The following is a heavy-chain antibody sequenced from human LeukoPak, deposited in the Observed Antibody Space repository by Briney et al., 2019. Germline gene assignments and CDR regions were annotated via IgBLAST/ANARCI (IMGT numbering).Heavy chain of an antibody. CDR2: IKSKTDGGTT. Sequence: GGSLRLSCAASGFTFSNAWMSWVRQAPGKGLEWVGRIKSKTDGGTTDYAATVKGRFTISRDDSKNTLYLQMNSLKTEDTAVYYCTTDRYYDSSGYFIPYYFDYWGQGTLVTVSS. V-gene: IGHV3-15*01. J-gene: IGHJ4*02. CDR1: GFTFSNAW. D-gene: IGHD3-22*01. CDR3: TTDRYYDSSGYFIPYYFDY.